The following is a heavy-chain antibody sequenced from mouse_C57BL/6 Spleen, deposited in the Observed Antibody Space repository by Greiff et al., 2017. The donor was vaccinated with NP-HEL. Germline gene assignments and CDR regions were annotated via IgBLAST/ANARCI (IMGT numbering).Heavy chain of an antibody. V-gene: IGHV5-4*01. J-gene: IGHJ1*03. Sequence: EVQGVKSGGGLVKPGGSLKLSCAASGFTFSSYAMSWVRQTPEKRLEWVATISDGGSYTYYPDNVKGRFTISRDNAKNNLYLQMSHLKSEDTAMYYCARVGYYGNPRYFDVWGTGTTVTVSS. CDR3: ARVGYYGNPRYFDV. CDR2: ISDGGSYT. CDR1: GFTFSSYA. D-gene: IGHD2-1*01.